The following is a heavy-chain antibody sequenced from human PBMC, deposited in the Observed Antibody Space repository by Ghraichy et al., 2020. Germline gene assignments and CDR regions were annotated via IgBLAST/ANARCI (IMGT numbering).Heavy chain of an antibody. Sequence: SETLSLTCTVSGGSISSYYWSWIRQPPGKGLEWIGYIYYSGSTNYNPSLKSRVTISVDTSKNQFSLKLSSVTAADTAVYYCARRMYYYDSSGYYYYYYGMDVWGQGTTVTVSS. CDR2: IYYSGST. J-gene: IGHJ6*02. CDR3: ARRMYYYDSSGYYYYYYGMDV. D-gene: IGHD3-22*01. V-gene: IGHV4-59*01. CDR1: GGSISSYY.